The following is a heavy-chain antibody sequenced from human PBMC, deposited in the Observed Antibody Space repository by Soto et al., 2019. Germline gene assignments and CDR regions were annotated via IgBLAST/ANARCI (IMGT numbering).Heavy chain of an antibody. J-gene: IGHJ6*03. CDR1: GFTFSSYG. D-gene: IGHD6-6*01. CDR3: AKVQLGIAARPSFAMDV. CDR2: ISYDGSNK. V-gene: IGHV3-30*18. Sequence: GGSLRLSCAASGFTFSSYGMHWVRQAPGKGLEWVAVISYDGSNKYYADSVKGRFTISRDNSKNTLYLQMNSLRAEDTAVYYCAKVQLGIAARPSFAMDVWGKGTTVTVSS.